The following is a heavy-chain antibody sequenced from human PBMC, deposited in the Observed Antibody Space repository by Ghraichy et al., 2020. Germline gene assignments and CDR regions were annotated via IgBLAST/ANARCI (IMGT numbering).Heavy chain of an antibody. V-gene: IGHV4-39*01. CDR3: ARQGYYDYVWGSFL. J-gene: IGHJ4*02. CDR2: IYYSGST. D-gene: IGHD3-16*01. CDR1: GGSISSSSYY. Sequence: SETLSLTCTVSGGSISSSSYYWGWIRQPPGKGLEWIGSIYYSGSTYYNPSLKSRVTISVDTSKNQFSLKLSSVTAADTAVYYCARQGYYDYVWGSFLWGQGTLVTVSS.